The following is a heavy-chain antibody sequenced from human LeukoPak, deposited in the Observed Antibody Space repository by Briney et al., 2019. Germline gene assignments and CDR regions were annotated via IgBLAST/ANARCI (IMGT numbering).Heavy chain of an antibody. CDR2: AFHSGST. D-gene: IGHD2-21*01. CDR3: AREADRLVDY. CDR1: GASITTHF. V-gene: IGHV4-31*03. Sequence: SQTLSLTCTVSGASITTHFWSWIRQHPGKALEWIGYAFHSGSTSYNPSLRGRVTVSVDTSKNQVSLTLTSVTAADTAVYYCAREADRLVDYWGPGTLVTVYS. J-gene: IGHJ4*02.